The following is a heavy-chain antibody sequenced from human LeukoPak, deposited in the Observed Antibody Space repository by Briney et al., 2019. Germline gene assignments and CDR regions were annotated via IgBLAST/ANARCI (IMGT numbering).Heavy chain of an antibody. D-gene: IGHD1-26*01. CDR1: GYTFTSYG. J-gene: IGHJ4*02. CDR3: AREGNRSSDSSASYPLDY. CDR2: MNPHSGNT. Sequence: ASVKVSCKASGYTFTSYGINWVRQATGQGLEWMGWMNPHSGNTGYAQKFQGRVTITRNSSISTAYMELSSLRSEDTAVYYCAREGNRSSDSSASYPLDYWGQGTLVTVSS. V-gene: IGHV1-8*03.